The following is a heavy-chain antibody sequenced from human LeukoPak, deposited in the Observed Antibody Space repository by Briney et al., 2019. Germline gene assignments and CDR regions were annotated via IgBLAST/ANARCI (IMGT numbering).Heavy chain of an antibody. CDR2: IYHSGST. Sequence: SETLSLTCAVSGGSISSGGYSWSWIRQPPGKGLEWIGYIYHSGSTYYNPSLKSRVTISVDRSKNQFSLKLSSVTAADTVVYYCARDTVTTRFDYWGQGTLVTVSS. V-gene: IGHV4-30-2*01. D-gene: IGHD4-11*01. CDR3: ARDTVTTRFDY. J-gene: IGHJ4*02. CDR1: GGSISSGGYS.